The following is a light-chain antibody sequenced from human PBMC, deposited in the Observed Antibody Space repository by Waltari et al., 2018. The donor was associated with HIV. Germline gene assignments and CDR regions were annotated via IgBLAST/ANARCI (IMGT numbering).Light chain of an antibody. V-gene: IGLV1-44*01. J-gene: IGLJ3*02. Sequence: QSVLTQPPSASGTPGQRVTISCSGSSPNIGSHTVNWYQQLPGTAPKLLIYSNNQRPSGVPDRFSGSKSGTSASLAISGLQSEDEADYYCAAWDDSLNGPNWVFGGGTKLTVL. CDR3: AAWDDSLNGPNWV. CDR1: SPNIGSHT. CDR2: SNN.